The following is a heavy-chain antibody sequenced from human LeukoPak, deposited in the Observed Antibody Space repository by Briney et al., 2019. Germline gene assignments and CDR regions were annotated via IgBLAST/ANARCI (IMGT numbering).Heavy chain of an antibody. D-gene: IGHD1-26*01. CDR1: GGSIGSGGYY. CDR2: IYYSGST. Sequence: SQTLSLTCTVSGGSIGSGGYYWSWIRQHPGKGLEWIGYIYYSGSTYYNPSLKSRVTISVDTSKNQFSLKLSSVTAADTAVYYCARDQGSYPYYLDYWGQGTLVTVSS. CDR3: ARDQGSYPYYLDY. J-gene: IGHJ4*02. V-gene: IGHV4-31*03.